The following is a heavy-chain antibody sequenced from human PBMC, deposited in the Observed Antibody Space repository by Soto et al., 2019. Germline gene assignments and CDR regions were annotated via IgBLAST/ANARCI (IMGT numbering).Heavy chain of an antibody. CDR1: GFTFSSYA. CDR3: AKDQGRLRFVEWLSGYYYGMDV. J-gene: IGHJ6*02. CDR2: ISGSGGST. Sequence: GSLRLSCEASGFTFSSYAMSWVRQVSGKGLEWVSAISGSGGSTYYADSVKGRFTISRDNSKNTLYLQMNSLRAEDTAVYYCAKDQGRLRFVEWLSGYYYGMDVWGQGTTVTVSS. V-gene: IGHV3-23*01. D-gene: IGHD3-3*01.